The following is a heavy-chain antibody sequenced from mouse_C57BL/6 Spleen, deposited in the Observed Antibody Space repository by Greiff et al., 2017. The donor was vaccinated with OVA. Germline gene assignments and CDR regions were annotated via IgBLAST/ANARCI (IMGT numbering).Heavy chain of an antibody. D-gene: IGHD1-1*01. J-gene: IGHJ1*03. V-gene: IGHV5-17*01. CDR1: GFTFSDYG. CDR3: ARRRNYYAWYFDV. CDR2: ISSGSSTI. Sequence: EVMLVESGGGLVKPGGSLKLSCAASGFTFSDYGMHWVRQAPEKGLEWVAYISSGSSTIYYADTVKGRFTISRANAKNTLFLQMTSLRSEDTAMYYCARRRNYYAWYFDVWGTGTTVTVSS.